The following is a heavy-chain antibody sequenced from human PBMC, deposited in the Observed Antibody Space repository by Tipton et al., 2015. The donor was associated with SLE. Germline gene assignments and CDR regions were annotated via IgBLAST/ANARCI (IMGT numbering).Heavy chain of an antibody. CDR3: ARGVAAAGMGFDY. V-gene: IGHV4-34*01. CDR2: INHSGST. CDR1: GFTFSNAW. J-gene: IGHJ4*02. Sequence: QLVQSGGGLVKPGGSLRLSCAASGFTFSNAWMSWVRQVPGKGLEWVGEINHSGSTNYNPSLKSRVTISVDTSKNQFSLKLSSVTAADTAVYYCARGVAAAGMGFDYWGQGTLVTVSS. D-gene: IGHD6-13*01.